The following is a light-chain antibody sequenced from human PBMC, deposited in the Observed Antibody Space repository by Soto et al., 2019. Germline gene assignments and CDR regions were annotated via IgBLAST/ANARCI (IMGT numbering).Light chain of an antibody. V-gene: IGLV4-69*01. Sequence: QLVLTQSPSASASLGASVKLTCTLSTEYSHYAIAWHQQQPEKGPRYLMKVDSDGSHTKGDGIPDRFSGSSSGADRYVTISSLQSEDEADYYCQTWGTGIQVVFGGGTKVTVL. CDR2: VDSDGSH. CDR1: TEYSHYA. CDR3: QTWGTGIQVV. J-gene: IGLJ2*01.